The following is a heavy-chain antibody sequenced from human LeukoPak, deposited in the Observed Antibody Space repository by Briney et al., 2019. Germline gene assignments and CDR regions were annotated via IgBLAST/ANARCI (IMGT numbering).Heavy chain of an antibody. CDR1: GFTFSSYS. V-gene: IGHV3-21*04. CDR2: ISTSSSYI. D-gene: IGHD3-22*01. CDR3: AKDKNYYDSSGYYYVGYMDV. Sequence: GGSLRLSCAASGFTFSSYSMHWVRQARGKGLEWVSCISTSSSYIYYADSVKGRFTISRDNSKNSLYLQMNSLRTEDTALYYCAKDKNYYDSSGYYYVGYMDVWGKGTTVTVSS. J-gene: IGHJ6*03.